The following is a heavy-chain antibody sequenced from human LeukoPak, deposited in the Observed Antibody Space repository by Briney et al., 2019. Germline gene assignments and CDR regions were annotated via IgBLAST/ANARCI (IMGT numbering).Heavy chain of an antibody. CDR1: GDSIRTSSYY. Sequence: KPSETLSLTCTVSGDSIRTSSYYWGWIRQPPGKGLEWIGSIYYSGSTYYNPSLKSRVTISMDTSKNQFSLKLSSVTAADTAMYYCARQFYHDSSGGDYWGQGALVTVSS. V-gene: IGHV4-39*01. J-gene: IGHJ4*02. CDR2: IYYSGST. CDR3: ARQFYHDSSGGDY. D-gene: IGHD3-22*01.